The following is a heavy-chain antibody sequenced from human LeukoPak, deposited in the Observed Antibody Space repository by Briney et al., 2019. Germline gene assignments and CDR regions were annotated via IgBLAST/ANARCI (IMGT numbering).Heavy chain of an antibody. Sequence: GGSLRLSCAASGFTFSSYSMTWVRQAPGKGLEWVSSMSSGSRYIYYADSVRGRFTIPRDNARNSLYLLMNSLRAEDPAVNYCARDRPTGASRLFVVQWGQGTLVTVSS. J-gene: IGHJ4*02. CDR3: ARDRPTGASRLFVVQ. D-gene: IGHD3-3*01. CDR2: MSSGSRYI. CDR1: GFTFSSYS. V-gene: IGHV3-21*01.